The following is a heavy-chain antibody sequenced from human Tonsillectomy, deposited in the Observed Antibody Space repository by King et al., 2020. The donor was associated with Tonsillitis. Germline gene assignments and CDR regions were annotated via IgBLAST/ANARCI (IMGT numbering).Heavy chain of an antibody. V-gene: IGHV1-18*01. CDR3: ARDPYPPAYGHYLYGMDV. J-gene: IGHJ6*02. CDR2: ISAYNGNT. CDR1: GYTFTSYG. Sequence: QLVQSGAEVKKPGASVKVSCKASGYTFTSYGISWVRQAPGQGLEWMGWISAYNGNTNYAQQLQGRVTMTTDTTTSTAYMELWSLASDDTAVYYCARDPYPPAYGHYLYGMDVWGQGTTVTVSS. D-gene: IGHD2-2*01.